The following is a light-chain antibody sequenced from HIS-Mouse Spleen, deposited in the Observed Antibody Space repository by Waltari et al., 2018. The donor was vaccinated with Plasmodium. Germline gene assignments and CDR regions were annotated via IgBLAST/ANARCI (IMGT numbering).Light chain of an antibody. CDR2: EDS. J-gene: IGLJ3*02. Sequence: SYELPQPPSVSVSPGQTARITCSGDALPKKYAYWYQQKSGQAPVLVIYEDSKRASGIPGRFSGSSSGTMATLTISGAQVEDEADYYCYSTDSSGNHRVFGGGTKLTVL. CDR1: ALPKKY. V-gene: IGLV3-10*01. CDR3: YSTDSSGNHRV.